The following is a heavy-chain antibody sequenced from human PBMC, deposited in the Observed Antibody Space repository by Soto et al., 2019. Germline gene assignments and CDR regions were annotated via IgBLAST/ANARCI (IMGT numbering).Heavy chain of an antibody. Sequence: QVQLVQSGAEVKKPGSSVKVSCKASGGTFSSYTISWVRQAPGQGLEWMGRIIPILGIANYAQKFQGRVTITADKSTSTAYMELSSLRSEDTAVYYCARDGGDGDYGYYWGQGTLVTVSS. CDR3: ARDGGDGDYGYY. J-gene: IGHJ4*02. D-gene: IGHD4-17*01. V-gene: IGHV1-69*08. CDR1: GGTFSSYT. CDR2: IIPILGIA.